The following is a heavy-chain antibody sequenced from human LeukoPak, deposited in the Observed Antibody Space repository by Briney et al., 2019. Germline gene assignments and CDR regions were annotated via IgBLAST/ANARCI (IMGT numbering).Heavy chain of an antibody. J-gene: IGHJ4*02. V-gene: IGHV1-69*13. CDR1: GGTFSSYA. D-gene: IGHD5-18*01. CDR2: IIPIFGTA. CDR3: ARAGYSYFHYFDY. Sequence: GASVRVSCKASGGTFSSYAISWVRQAPGQGLEWMGGIIPIFGTANYAQKFQGRVTITADESTSTAYMELSSLRSEDTAVYYCARAGYSYFHYFDYWGQGTLVTVSS.